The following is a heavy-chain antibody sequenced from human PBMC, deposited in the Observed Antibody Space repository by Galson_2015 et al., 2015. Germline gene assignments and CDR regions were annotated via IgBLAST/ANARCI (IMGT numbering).Heavy chain of an antibody. CDR1: GGSISNFSYY. D-gene: IGHD3-10*01. V-gene: IGHV4-39*01. J-gene: IGHJ4*02. Sequence: LSLTCTVSGGSISNFSYYWGWIRQPPGRGLEWIGTIHYSGSTYYNPSLKSRVTISVDTSKNQFSLKLNSVTAADTAVYYCARHIDGANTLLDYWGQGTLVTVSS. CDR3: ARHIDGANTLLDY. CDR2: IHYSGST.